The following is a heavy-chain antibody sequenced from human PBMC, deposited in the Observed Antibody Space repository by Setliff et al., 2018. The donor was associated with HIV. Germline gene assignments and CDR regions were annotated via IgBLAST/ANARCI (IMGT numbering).Heavy chain of an antibody. Sequence: ASVKVSCKASGYTFTSYGISWVRQAPGQGLEWMGWISAYNGNTSYAQKLQGRVTMTTDTSTSTAYMELRSLRSDDTAVYYCARVPLSYNWNLHYFDYWGQGTLVTVSS. CDR2: ISAYNGNT. CDR3: ARVPLSYNWNLHYFDY. D-gene: IGHD1-20*01. J-gene: IGHJ4*02. CDR1: GYTFTSYG. V-gene: IGHV1-18*01.